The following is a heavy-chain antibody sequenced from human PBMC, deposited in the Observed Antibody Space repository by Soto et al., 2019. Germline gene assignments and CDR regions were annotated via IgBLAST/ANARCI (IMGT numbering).Heavy chain of an antibody. Sequence: SVKVSCKASGGTFSSYAISWVRQAPGQGLEWMGGIIPIFGTANYAQKFQGRVTITADESTSTAYMELSSLRSEDTAVYYCARARSSIAARPGDYYYYYGMDVWGQGTTVTVSS. D-gene: IGHD6-6*01. CDR3: ARARSSIAARPGDYYYYYGMDV. CDR1: GGTFSSYA. J-gene: IGHJ6*02. V-gene: IGHV1-69*13. CDR2: IIPIFGTA.